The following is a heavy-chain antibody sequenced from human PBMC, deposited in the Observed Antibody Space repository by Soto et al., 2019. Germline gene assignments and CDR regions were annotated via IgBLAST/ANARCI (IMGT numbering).Heavy chain of an antibody. CDR2: ISWNSDNI. CDR3: VKDMGGIVRGVTWGAFDI. J-gene: IGHJ3*02. D-gene: IGHD3-10*01. Sequence: EVQVVESGGGLVQPGRSLRLSCAASGFSFDDFAMHWVRQAPGKGLEWVSGISWNSDNIAYADSVKGRFTISRDNAKNYVYLHMNRLRAEDTALYYCVKDMGGIVRGVTWGAFDIWGQGTMVTVSS. CDR1: GFSFDDFA. V-gene: IGHV3-9*01.